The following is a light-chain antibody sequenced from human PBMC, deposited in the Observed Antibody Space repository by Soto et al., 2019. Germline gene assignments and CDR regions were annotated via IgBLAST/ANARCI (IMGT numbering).Light chain of an antibody. J-gene: IGLJ2*01. CDR2: GDS. V-gene: IGLV1-40*01. CDR3: ATWDDSLNVV. Sequence: QSVLTQPPSVSGAPGQRVTISCTGSGSNIGAGYDVHWYQHRPGTAPKLLVFGDSHRPSGVPDRFSGSKSGTSASLAISGLLSEDEADYYCATWDDSLNVVFGGGTKLTVL. CDR1: GSNIGAGYD.